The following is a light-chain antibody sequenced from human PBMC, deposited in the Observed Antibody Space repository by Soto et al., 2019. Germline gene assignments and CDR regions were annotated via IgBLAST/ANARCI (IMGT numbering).Light chain of an antibody. Sequence: EIQMTQSPSSLSASVGDRVTITCRASQSISSYINWYQQKPGKAPNLLIYTASSLESGVPSRFSGSGSGTDFTLTITSLQPEDFATYFCQQSYSRPRTFGQGTKVDIK. CDR3: QQSYSRPRT. V-gene: IGKV1-39*01. CDR1: QSISSY. CDR2: TAS. J-gene: IGKJ1*01.